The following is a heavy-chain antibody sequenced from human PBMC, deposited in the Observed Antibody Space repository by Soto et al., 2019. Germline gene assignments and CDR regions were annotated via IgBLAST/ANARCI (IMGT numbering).Heavy chain of an antibody. J-gene: IGHJ6*02. CDR1: GYTFTSYA. CDR3: AMVDVYVTPSPQDV. V-gene: IGHV1-18*01. D-gene: IGHD3-16*01. CDR2: ISAYNGNT. Sequence: ASVKVSCKASGYTFTSYAISWVRQAPGQGLEWMGWISAYNGNTNYAQKLQGRLTLTTDTSTTTAYMELRSLRSNDTAIYYCAMVDVYVTPSPQDVWGQGTTVTVSS.